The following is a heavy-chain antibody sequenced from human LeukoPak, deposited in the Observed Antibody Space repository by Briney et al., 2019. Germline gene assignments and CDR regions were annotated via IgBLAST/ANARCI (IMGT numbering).Heavy chain of an antibody. V-gene: IGHV3-21*01. CDR1: GFTFSSYS. CDR3: ARDRDGYNKFHDY. CDR2: ISSSSSYI. D-gene: IGHD5-24*01. J-gene: IGHJ4*02. Sequence: PGGSLRLSCAASGFTFSSYSMNWVRQAPGKGLEWVSSISSSSSYIYYADSVKGRFTISRDNAKNSLYLQMNSLRAEDTAVCYCARDRDGYNKFHDYWGQGTLVTVSS.